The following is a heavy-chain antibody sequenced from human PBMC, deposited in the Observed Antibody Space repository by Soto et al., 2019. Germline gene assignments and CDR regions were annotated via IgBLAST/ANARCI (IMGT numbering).Heavy chain of an antibody. J-gene: IGHJ4*02. CDR1: GGSFTSDY. Sequence: QVQLQESGPGLVKPSETLSLTCTVSGGSFTSDYWSWIRQPPGKGLQWIGYIYCNGTTNYNPSLKSRLTISQDTAKGQISLELTSLTAADTAVYYCASHSGVAALGGLDHWGQGTLVTVSS. CDR3: ASHSGVAALGGLDH. V-gene: IGHV4-59*08. D-gene: IGHD2-8*01. CDR2: IYCNGTT.